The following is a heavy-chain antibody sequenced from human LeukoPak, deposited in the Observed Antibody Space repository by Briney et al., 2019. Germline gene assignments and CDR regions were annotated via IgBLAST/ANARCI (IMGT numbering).Heavy chain of an antibody. CDR3: TRGTATGDDH. CDR1: GITFSNAW. CDR2: INSDESSI. J-gene: IGHJ4*02. D-gene: IGHD7-27*01. Sequence: GGSLRLSCVVSGITFSNAWMNWVRQAPGKGLVWVSRINSDESSISYADSVKGRFTISRDNAKNTLYLQMNSLRAEDTAVYYCTRGTATGDDHWGQGTLVTVSS. V-gene: IGHV3-74*01.